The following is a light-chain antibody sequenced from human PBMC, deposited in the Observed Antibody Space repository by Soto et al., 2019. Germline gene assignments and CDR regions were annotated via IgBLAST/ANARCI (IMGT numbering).Light chain of an antibody. Sequence: DIQMTQSPSTLSAFVGDRVTITCRASQSITGWLAWYQQKPGKAPKLLIYDASSLEVGVPSRFSGSGSGTEFTLTISSQQPDDFATYYCHHYTRTFGQGTKVDIK. J-gene: IGKJ1*01. CDR3: HHYTRT. CDR1: QSITGW. CDR2: DAS. V-gene: IGKV1-5*01.